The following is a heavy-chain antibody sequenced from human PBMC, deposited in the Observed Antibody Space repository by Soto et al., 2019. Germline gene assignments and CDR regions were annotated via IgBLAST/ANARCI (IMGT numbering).Heavy chain of an antibody. CDR1: GGSISSGGYS. Sequence: PSETLSLTCTVSGGSISSGGYSWSWIRQPPGKGLEWIGYIYHSGSTYYNPSLKSRVTISVDGSKNQFSLKVNSVTAADTAVYYCARGRLVPAVNFDYWGLGTLVTVYS. J-gene: IGHJ4*02. D-gene: IGHD2-2*01. CDR3: ARGRLVPAVNFDY. V-gene: IGHV4-30-2*01. CDR2: IYHSGST.